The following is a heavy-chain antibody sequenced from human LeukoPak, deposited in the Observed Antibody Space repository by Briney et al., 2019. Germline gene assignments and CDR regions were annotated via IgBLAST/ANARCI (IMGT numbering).Heavy chain of an antibody. CDR2: ISGSGGST. Sequence: GGSLRLSCAASGFTFSSYGMSWVRQAPGKGLEWVSAISGSGGSTYYADSVKGRFTISRDNSKNTLYLQMNSLRAEDTAVYYCAKDWGSSWKYYYYYYMDVWGKGTTVTISS. V-gene: IGHV3-23*01. CDR1: GFTFSSYG. D-gene: IGHD6-13*01. J-gene: IGHJ6*03. CDR3: AKDWGSSWKYYYYYYMDV.